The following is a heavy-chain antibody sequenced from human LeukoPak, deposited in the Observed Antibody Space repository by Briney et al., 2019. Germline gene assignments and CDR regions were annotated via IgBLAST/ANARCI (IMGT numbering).Heavy chain of an antibody. D-gene: IGHD3-22*01. Sequence: SETLSLTCTVSGGSISSYYWSWIRQPPGKGLEWIGYIYYSGSTNYNPSLKSRVTISVDTSKNQFSLKLSSVTAADTAVYYCARRDYYDSSGPGLDYWFDPWGRGTLVTVSS. CDR2: IYYSGST. CDR1: GGSISSYY. V-gene: IGHV4-59*01. J-gene: IGHJ5*02. CDR3: ARRDYYDSSGPGLDYWFDP.